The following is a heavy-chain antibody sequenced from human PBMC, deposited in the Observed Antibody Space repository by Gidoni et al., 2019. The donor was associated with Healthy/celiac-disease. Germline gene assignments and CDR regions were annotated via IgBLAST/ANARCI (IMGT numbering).Heavy chain of an antibody. Sequence: EVQLVESGGGLVKPGGSLRLSCAASGFTFSNAWIRWVRQAPGKGLEWVGRIKSKTDGGTTDYAAPVKGRFTISRDDSKNTLYLQMNSLKTEDTAVYYCTTGRTGDAFDIWGQGTMVTVSS. V-gene: IGHV3-15*01. D-gene: IGHD3-10*01. CDR2: IKSKTDGGTT. CDR1: GFTFSNAW. J-gene: IGHJ3*02. CDR3: TTGRTGDAFDI.